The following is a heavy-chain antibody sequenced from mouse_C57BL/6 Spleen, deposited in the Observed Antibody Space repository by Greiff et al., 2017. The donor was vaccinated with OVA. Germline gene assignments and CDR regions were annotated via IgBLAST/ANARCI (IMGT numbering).Heavy chain of an antibody. CDR3: ARSGDYLNY. CDR1: GYTFTSYW. V-gene: IGHV1-55*01. D-gene: IGHD1-1*02. Sequence: VKLMESGAELVKPGASVKMSCKASGYTFTSYWITWVKQRPGQGLEWIGDIYPGSGSTNYNEKFKSKATLTVDTSSSTAYMQLSSLTSEDSAVYYCARSGDYLNYWGQGTTLTVSS. CDR2: IYPGSGST. J-gene: IGHJ2*01.